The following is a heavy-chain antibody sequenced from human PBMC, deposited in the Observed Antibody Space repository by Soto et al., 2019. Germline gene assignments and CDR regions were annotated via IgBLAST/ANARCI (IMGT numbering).Heavy chain of an antibody. J-gene: IGHJ3*02. CDR3: ARDRHCYGSGGPFYPAGSFDI. V-gene: IGHV4-59*01. Sequence: QVHLLQSGPGLVKPSETLSLTCTFSGGSITSYYWSWIRQPPGKGLEWIGYIFHGLGPNYNSSLRGRVSISVDTTKNQLSLELRSLTAADTAVYYCARDRHCYGSGGPFYPAGSFDIWGQGTMVAVST. D-gene: IGHD2-15*01. CDR1: GGSITSYY. CDR2: IFHGLGP.